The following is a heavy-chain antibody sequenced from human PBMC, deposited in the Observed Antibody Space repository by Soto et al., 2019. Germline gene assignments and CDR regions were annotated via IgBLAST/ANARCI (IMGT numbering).Heavy chain of an antibody. CDR1: GYNFAHYL. CDR3: ARLTTGYPNWFDS. CDR2: THPGNSDT. V-gene: IGHV5-51*01. J-gene: IGHJ5*01. D-gene: IGHD3-9*01. Sequence: PGESLNISCKGSGYNFAHYLIGWVRQMPGKGLEWMGVTHPGNSDTRYSPSFQGQVSISADKSTTSAYIQWSSLKASDTAMYYCARLTTGYPNWFDSWGQGTLVTVSS.